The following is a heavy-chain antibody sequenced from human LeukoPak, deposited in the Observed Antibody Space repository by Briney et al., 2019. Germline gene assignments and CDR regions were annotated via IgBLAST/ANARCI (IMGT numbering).Heavy chain of an antibody. CDR2: VSSGSTYI. CDR3: ARLYSSGWSSAVDY. J-gene: IGHJ4*02. CDR1: GFTFSTYS. Sequence: GVSLRLSCAASGFTFSTYSMTWVRQTPGKGRERVSSVSSGSTYIAYADTLKGRFTISRDNSKNSRYLQMNGLRAEDTAVYYCARLYSSGWSSAVDYWGQGTLVTVSS. D-gene: IGHD6-19*01. V-gene: IGHV3-21*01.